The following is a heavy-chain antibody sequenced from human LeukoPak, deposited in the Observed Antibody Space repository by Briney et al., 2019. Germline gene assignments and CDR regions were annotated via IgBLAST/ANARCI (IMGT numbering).Heavy chain of an antibody. J-gene: IGHJ4*02. D-gene: IGHD5-12*01. CDR1: GFSLGTTVVG. V-gene: IGHV2-5*02. CDR3: AHTGGYDSFDY. CDR2: IYWDDDN. Sequence: SGPTLVNPTQTLTLTCTFSGFSLGTTVVGVGWIRQPPGKALEWLALIYWDDDNRYSPSLKSRLTITKDTPKNQVVLTMTNMDPVDTATYYCAHTGGYDSFDYWGQGTLVTVSS.